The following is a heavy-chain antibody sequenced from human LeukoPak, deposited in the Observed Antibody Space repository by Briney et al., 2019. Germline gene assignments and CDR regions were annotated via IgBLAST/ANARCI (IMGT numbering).Heavy chain of an antibody. Sequence: GGSLRLSCAASGFTFSDFWMGWVRQAPGKGLEWVANINQGGSESYYVDSVKGRFTISRDNAKKSLFLQTNSLRAEDTAVYYCTKGRSNHYWGQGTLVTVST. CDR2: INQGGSES. V-gene: IGHV3-7*01. D-gene: IGHD4-11*01. J-gene: IGHJ4*02. CDR3: TKGRSNHY. CDR1: GFTFSDFW.